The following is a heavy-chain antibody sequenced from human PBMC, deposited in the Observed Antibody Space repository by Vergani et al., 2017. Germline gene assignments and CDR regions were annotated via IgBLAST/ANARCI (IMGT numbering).Heavy chain of an antibody. D-gene: IGHD4-17*01. Sequence: EVQLVESGGGLVQPGGSLRLSCAASGFTFSSYAMSWVRQAPGKGLEWVSAISGSGGRTYYADSVKGRFTISRDNAKNSLYLPMNSLGDEDTAVYYCARTPYDGDGIPFDYWGQGTLVTVSS. J-gene: IGHJ4*02. CDR2: ISGSGGRT. CDR3: ARTPYDGDGIPFDY. CDR1: GFTFSSYA. V-gene: IGHV3-23*04.